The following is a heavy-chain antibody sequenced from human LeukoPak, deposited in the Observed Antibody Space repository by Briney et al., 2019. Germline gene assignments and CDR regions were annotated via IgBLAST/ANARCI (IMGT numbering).Heavy chain of an antibody. Sequence: GRSLRLSCAASGFTFSSYAMHWVRQAPGKGLEWVSGISASGGGKFYADSVKGRFTISRDKSKSTVSLQMNSLRAEDAAVYYCAKDNADYPIYYFDSWGQGILVTVSS. CDR3: AKDNADYPIYYFDS. D-gene: IGHD3-16*01. CDR1: GFTFSSYA. J-gene: IGHJ4*02. CDR2: ISASGGGK. V-gene: IGHV3-23*01.